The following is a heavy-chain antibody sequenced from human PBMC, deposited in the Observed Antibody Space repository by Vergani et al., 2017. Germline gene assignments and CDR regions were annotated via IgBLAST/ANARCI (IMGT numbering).Heavy chain of an antibody. CDR1: GYTFTTYG. CDR2: INTNTRNP. V-gene: IGHV7-4-1*02. D-gene: IGHD6-13*01. Sequence: QVQLVQSGSELKKPGASVKVSCKASGYTFTTYGMNWVRQAPGQGLEWMGWINTNTRNPTYAQGFTGRFVFSLDTSVSTAYLQISSLNAEDTAVYYCARDEQQLTEGWFDPWGQGTLVTVSS. J-gene: IGHJ5*02. CDR3: ARDEQQLTEGWFDP.